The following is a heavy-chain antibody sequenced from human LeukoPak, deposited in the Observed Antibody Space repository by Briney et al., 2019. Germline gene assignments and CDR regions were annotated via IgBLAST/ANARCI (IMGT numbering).Heavy chain of an antibody. CDR2: IWYDGSNK. D-gene: IGHD2-2*01. Sequence: PGRSLRLSCAASGFTFSSYGMHWVRQAPGKGLEWVAVIWYDGSNKYYADSVKGRFTISRDNSKNTLYLQMNSLRAEDTAVYYCARAEVPAAIKSGAFDTWGQGTMVTVSS. J-gene: IGHJ3*02. CDR1: GFTFSSYG. V-gene: IGHV3-33*01. CDR3: ARAEVPAAIKSGAFDT.